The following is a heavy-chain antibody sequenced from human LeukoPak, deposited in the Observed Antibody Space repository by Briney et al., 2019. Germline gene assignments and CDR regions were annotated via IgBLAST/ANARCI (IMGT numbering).Heavy chain of an antibody. V-gene: IGHV3-23*01. D-gene: IGHD3-9*01. CDR3: AQFPYELVNYDWYFDL. CDR1: GFTFSSYA. CDR2: ISGSGGST. Sequence: PGGSLRLSCAVSGFTFSSYAMRWVRQAPGKGLEWVSAISGSGGSTDYADSVKGRFTISRDNSKNTLYLQMNSLRAEDTAVYCCAQFPYELVNYDWYFDLWGRGTLVTVSS. J-gene: IGHJ2*01.